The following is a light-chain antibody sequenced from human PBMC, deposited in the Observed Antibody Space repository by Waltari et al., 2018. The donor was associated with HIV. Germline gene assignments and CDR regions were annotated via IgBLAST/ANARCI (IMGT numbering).Light chain of an antibody. CDR3: SSYAGSAVV. V-gene: IGLV2-8*01. Sequence: QSALTQPPSASGSRGQSVTISCTGTSSDVGAYNYVSWYQQYPGMAPKLIIYEVNKRPSGVPECFSGAKSGNTASLAVSGRQAEDEADFYCSSYAGSAVVFGGGTKLTVL. CDR1: SSDVGAYNY. CDR2: EVN. J-gene: IGLJ2*01.